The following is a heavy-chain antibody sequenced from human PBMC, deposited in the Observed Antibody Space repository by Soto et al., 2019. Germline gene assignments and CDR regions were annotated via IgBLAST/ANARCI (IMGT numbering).Heavy chain of an antibody. J-gene: IGHJ5*02. CDR2: IYHSGST. D-gene: IGHD2-15*01. CDR3: ARGLGYCSGGSCYAVTWFDP. CDR1: GSSISSGGCS. V-gene: IGHV4-30-2*01. Sequence: SETLSLTCAVSGSSISSGGCSWSWIRQPPGKGLEWIGYIYHSGSTYYNPSLKSRVTISVDRSKNQFSLKLSSVTAADTAVYYCARGLGYCSGGSCYAVTWFDPWGQGTMVTVYS.